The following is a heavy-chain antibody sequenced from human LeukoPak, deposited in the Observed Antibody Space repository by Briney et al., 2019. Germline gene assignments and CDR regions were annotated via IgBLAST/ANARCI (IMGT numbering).Heavy chain of an antibody. V-gene: IGHV3-30-3*01. CDR1: GFTFSSYA. Sequence: QPGRSLRLSCAASGFTFSSYAMHWVRQAPGKGLEWVAVISYDGSNKYYADSVKGRFTISRDNSKNTLYLQMNSLRAEDTAVYYCARDRQDTAMVTLFDYWGLGTLVTVSS. CDR3: ARDRQDTAMVTLFDY. D-gene: IGHD5-18*01. CDR2: ISYDGSNK. J-gene: IGHJ4*02.